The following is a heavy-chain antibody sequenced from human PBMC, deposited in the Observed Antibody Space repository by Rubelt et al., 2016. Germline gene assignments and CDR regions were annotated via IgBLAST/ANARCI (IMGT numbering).Heavy chain of an antibody. D-gene: IGHD4-17*01. Sequence: QVQLQESGPGLVKPSETLSLACTVSGGSISSYYWSWIRQPPGKGLEWIGYVYYSGSTNYNPSLKSRVTISVDTSKNQFSLKLSAVTAAETAVYYCARGTVTKRTAFDYWGQGTLVTVSS. CDR1: GGSISSYY. CDR2: VYYSGST. V-gene: IGHV4-59*01. J-gene: IGHJ4*02. CDR3: ARGTVTKRTAFDY.